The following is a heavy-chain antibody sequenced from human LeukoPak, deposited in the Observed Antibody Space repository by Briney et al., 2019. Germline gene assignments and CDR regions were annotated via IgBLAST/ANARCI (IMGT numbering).Heavy chain of an antibody. Sequence: PGGALRLSCAASGFTFDDYGMSWVRQAPGKGLEGVSGINRNGGSTGYADSVKGRFTISRDNAKNSLYLQMNSLRAEDTALYYCTRRSVNLRLEELSFDYWGQGTLVTVSS. V-gene: IGHV3-20*04. CDR1: GFTFDDYG. J-gene: IGHJ4*02. CDR2: INRNGGST. CDR3: TRRSVNLRLEELSFDY. D-gene: IGHD3-16*02.